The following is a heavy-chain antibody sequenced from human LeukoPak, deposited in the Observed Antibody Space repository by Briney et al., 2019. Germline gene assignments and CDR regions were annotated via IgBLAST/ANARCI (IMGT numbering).Heavy chain of an antibody. Sequence: PGGSLRLSCAASGFTFSSYGMHWVRQAPGKRLEWVAFIRYDGSNKYYADSVKGRFTISRDNSKNTLYLQMNSLRAEDTAVYYCAKAANYYDSSGYEYWGQGTLVTVSS. J-gene: IGHJ4*02. V-gene: IGHV3-30*02. CDR3: AKAANYYDSSGYEY. D-gene: IGHD3-22*01. CDR1: GFTFSSYG. CDR2: IRYDGSNK.